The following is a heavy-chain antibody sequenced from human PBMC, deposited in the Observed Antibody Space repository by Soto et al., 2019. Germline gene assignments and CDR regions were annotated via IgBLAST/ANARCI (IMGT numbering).Heavy chain of an antibody. V-gene: IGHV3-23*01. Sequence: EVQLLESGGGLVQPGGSLRLSCAASGFTFSSYAMSWVRQAPGKGLEWVSTISGSGGNTYYADSVKGRFTISRDNSKNTLYLQMNSLRAEDTAVYYCAKARAVAGTALNSWGQGTLVTVSS. J-gene: IGHJ4*02. CDR3: AKARAVAGTALNS. CDR1: GFTFSSYA. CDR2: ISGSGGNT. D-gene: IGHD6-19*01.